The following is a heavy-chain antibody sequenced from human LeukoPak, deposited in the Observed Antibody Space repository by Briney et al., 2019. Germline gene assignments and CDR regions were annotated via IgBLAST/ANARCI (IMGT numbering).Heavy chain of an antibody. CDR3: ARGDSSSSNWFDP. CDR1: GGSFRGYY. CDR2: INHSGST. V-gene: IGHV4-34*01. D-gene: IGHD6-13*01. Sequence: SETLSLTCAVYGGSFRGYYWSWIRQPPGKGLEWIGEINHSGSTNYNPSLKSRVTISVDTSKNQFYLKLYSVTAADTAVYYCARGDSSSSNWFDPWGQGTLVTVSS. J-gene: IGHJ5*02.